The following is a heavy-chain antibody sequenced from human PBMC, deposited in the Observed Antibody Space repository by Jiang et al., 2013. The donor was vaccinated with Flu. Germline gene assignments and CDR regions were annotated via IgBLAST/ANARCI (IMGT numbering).Heavy chain of an antibody. CDR3: ARDEADRKGATYYYDSSGAFDI. D-gene: IGHD3-22*01. Sequence: GKGLEWIGYIYYSGSTNYNPSLKSRVTISVDTSKNQFSLKLSSVTAADTAVYYCARDEADRKGATYYYDSSGAFDIWGQGTMVTVSS. CDR2: IYYSGST. J-gene: IGHJ3*02. V-gene: IGHV4-59*01.